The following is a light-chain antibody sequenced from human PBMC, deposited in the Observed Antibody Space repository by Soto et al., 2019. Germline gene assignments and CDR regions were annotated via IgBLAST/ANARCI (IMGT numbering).Light chain of an antibody. CDR3: QQHINWPLT. V-gene: IGKV3-11*01. J-gene: IGKJ4*01. CDR2: EAS. CDR1: QTVSSS. Sequence: EIVLTQSPATLSLSPGERANLSCRASQTVSSSLAWYQQKPGQAPRLLISEASNRATGIPARFSGSGSGADFTLTISSLEPADFALYYCQQHINWPLTFGGGTKGEIK.